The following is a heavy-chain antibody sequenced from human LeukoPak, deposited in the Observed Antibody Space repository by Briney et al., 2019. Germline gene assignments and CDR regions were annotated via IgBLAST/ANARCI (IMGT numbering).Heavy chain of an antibody. J-gene: IGHJ6*02. V-gene: IGHV3-30*14. CDR1: GFTFSTYA. CDR2: ISYNGSNK. CDR3: ARSGGWDGMDV. Sequence: GGSLRLSCVASGFTFSTYAMHWVRQAPGKGLEWVAIISYNGSNKYYADSVKGRFTISRDNSKSTLYLQMNSLRADDTAVYYCARSGGWDGMDVWGQGTAVTVSS. D-gene: IGHD1-1*01.